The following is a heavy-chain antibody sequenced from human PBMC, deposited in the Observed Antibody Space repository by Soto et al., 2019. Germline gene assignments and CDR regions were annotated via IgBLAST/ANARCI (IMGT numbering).Heavy chain of an antibody. CDR1: GGSISSGGYS. V-gene: IGHV4-30-2*01. CDR3: ARGGLGTTGKGAYNWFDP. Sequence: KPSETLSLTCAVSGGSISSGGYSWSWIRQPPGKGLEWIGYIYHSGSTYYNPSLKSRVTISVDRSKNQFSLKLSSVTAADTAVYYCARGGLGTTGKGAYNWFDPWGQGTLVTVSS. CDR2: IYHSGST. J-gene: IGHJ5*02. D-gene: IGHD1-1*01.